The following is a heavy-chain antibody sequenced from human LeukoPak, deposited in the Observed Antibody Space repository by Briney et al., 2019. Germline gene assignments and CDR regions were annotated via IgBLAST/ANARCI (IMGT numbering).Heavy chain of an antibody. CDR1: GFTFSSYG. J-gene: IGHJ5*02. D-gene: IGHD3-10*01. CDR2: IRYDGSNK. V-gene: IGHV3-30*02. Sequence: GGSLRLSCAASGFTFSSYGMHWVRQAPGKGLEWVAFIRYDGSNKYYADSVKGRFTISRDNSKNTLYLQMNSLRAEDTAVYYCARDTWVYYGSGPDGFDPWGQGTLVTVSS. CDR3: ARDTWVYYGSGPDGFDP.